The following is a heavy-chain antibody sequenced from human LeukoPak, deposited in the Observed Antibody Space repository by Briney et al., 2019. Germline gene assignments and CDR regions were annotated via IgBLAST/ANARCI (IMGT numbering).Heavy chain of an antibody. D-gene: IGHD1-26*01. CDR3: ARDRVGATRYDAFDI. Sequence: GSLRLSCAASGFTVSSNYMSWVRQAPGKGLEWVSVIYSGGSTYYADSVKGRFTISRDNSKNTLYLQMNSLRAEDTAVYYCARDRVGATRYDAFDIWGQGTMVTVSS. CDR2: IYSGGST. V-gene: IGHV3-66*02. J-gene: IGHJ3*02. CDR1: GFTVSSNY.